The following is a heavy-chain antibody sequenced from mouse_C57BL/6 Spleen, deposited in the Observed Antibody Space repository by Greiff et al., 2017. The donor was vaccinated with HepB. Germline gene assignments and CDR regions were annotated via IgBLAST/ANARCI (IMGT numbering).Heavy chain of an antibody. J-gene: IGHJ2*01. D-gene: IGHD4-1*01. CDR1: GFTFSSYA. V-gene: IGHV5-4*03. CDR3: ARGGNWDAFDY. CDR2: ISDGGSYT. Sequence: EVKLVESGGGLVKPGGSLKLSCAASGFTFSSYAMSWVRQTPEKRLEWVATISDGGSYTYYPDNVKGRFTISRDNAKNNLYLQMSHLKSEDTAMYYCARGGNWDAFDYWGQGPTLTVSS.